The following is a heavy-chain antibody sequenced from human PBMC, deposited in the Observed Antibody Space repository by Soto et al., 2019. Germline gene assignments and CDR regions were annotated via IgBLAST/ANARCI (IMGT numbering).Heavy chain of an antibody. CDR1: GYSFSSYY. CDR3: AREMRGPFDY. Sequence: QVQLVQSGAEVKKPGASVKVSCKASGYSFSSYYMHWVRQAPGQGPEWMGIINPGSGSTGYAQNFQGRVTMTRDTSTNTVYMELSSLRSEDTAVYFCAREMRGPFDYWGQGTLVTVSS. CDR2: INPGSGST. J-gene: IGHJ4*02. V-gene: IGHV1-46*01.